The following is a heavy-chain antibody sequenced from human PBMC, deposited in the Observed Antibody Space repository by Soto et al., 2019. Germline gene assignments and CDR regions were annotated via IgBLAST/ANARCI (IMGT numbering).Heavy chain of an antibody. Sequence: SVKVSCKASGGTFSSYAISWVRQAPGQGREWMGGIIPIFGTANYAQKFQGRVTITADESTSTAYMELSSLRSEDTAVYYCASSWIAEAPLGYYGMDVWGQGTRVTVSS. V-gene: IGHV1-69*13. CDR2: IIPIFGTA. CDR1: GGTFSSYA. J-gene: IGHJ6*02. CDR3: ASSWIAEAPLGYYGMDV. D-gene: IGHD6-13*01.